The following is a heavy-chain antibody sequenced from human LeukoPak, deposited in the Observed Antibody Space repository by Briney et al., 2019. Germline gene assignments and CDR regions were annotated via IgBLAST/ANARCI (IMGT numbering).Heavy chain of an antibody. D-gene: IGHD2-2*02. CDR2: ISGSGGST. Sequence: PGGSLRLSCAASGFTLNNAWMNWVRQAPGKGLEWVSAISGSGGSTYYADSVKGRFTISRDNSKNTLYLQVNSLRAEDTAVYYCAKLNVPAAIGKHFDYWGQGTLVTVSS. CDR3: AKLNVPAAIGKHFDY. CDR1: GFTLNNAW. V-gene: IGHV3-23*01. J-gene: IGHJ4*02.